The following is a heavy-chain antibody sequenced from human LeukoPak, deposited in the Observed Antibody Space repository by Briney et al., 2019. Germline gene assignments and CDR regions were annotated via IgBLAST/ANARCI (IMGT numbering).Heavy chain of an antibody. D-gene: IGHD4-17*01. CDR2: VIPIFGTA. Sequence: SVKVSCEASGGTFSRYAISWVRQAPGQGLEWMGGVIPIFGTANYAQKFQGRVTSTADESTSTAYMELTRLRSEDTAVYYCARDDYGDYGWFDPWGQGTLVTVSS. J-gene: IGHJ5*02. CDR3: ARDDYGDYGWFDP. CDR1: GGTFSRYA. V-gene: IGHV1-69*13.